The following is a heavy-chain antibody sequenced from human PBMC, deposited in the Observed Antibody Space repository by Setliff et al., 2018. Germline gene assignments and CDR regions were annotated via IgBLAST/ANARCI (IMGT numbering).Heavy chain of an antibody. CDR1: GYIFTYYA. CDR3: ARVPVVGATKLYWFDP. D-gene: IGHD1-26*01. J-gene: IGHJ5*02. Sequence: ASVKVSCKASGYIFTYYAIHWVRQAPGQRLEWMGWINAGNGNTKYSQKFQGRVTITRDTSASTAYMELSSLRSEDTAVYYCARVPVVGATKLYWFDPWGQGTLVTVSS. CDR2: INAGNGNT. V-gene: IGHV1-3*01.